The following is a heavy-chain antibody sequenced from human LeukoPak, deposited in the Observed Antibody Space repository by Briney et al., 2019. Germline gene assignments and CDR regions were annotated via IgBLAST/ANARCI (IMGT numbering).Heavy chain of an antibody. CDR2: ISAGGGST. J-gene: IGHJ6*03. D-gene: IGHD6-19*01. Sequence: GGSLRLSCAASEFTFSSYAMTWVRQAPGKGLEWVSSISAGGGSTSYADSAKGRFTISRENSKKTVYLQMNSLRAEDTALYYRAKDSSGWSHVYMDVWGKGTTVTVSS. CDR1: EFTFSSYA. V-gene: IGHV3-23*01. CDR3: AKDSSGWSHVYMDV.